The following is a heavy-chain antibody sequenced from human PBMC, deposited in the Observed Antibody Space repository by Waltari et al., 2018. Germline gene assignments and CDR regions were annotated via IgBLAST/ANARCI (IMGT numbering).Heavy chain of an antibody. CDR3: AKDPPGSYYEGFDE. J-gene: IGHJ3*01. Sequence: EANLAESGGGLVQPGGSLRLSCTASGFRFSLYGMSWVRQARGKGLDWVSAMSGSGADTFYADSVKDRFVISRDNSKNTVFLEMNSLRAEDTALYYCAKDPPGSYYEGFDEWGQGTMVTVSS. CDR1: GFRFSLYG. D-gene: IGHD1-26*01. V-gene: IGHV3-23*04. CDR2: MSGSGADT.